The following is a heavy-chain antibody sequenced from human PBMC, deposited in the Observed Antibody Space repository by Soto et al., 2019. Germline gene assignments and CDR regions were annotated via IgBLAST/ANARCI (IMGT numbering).Heavy chain of an antibody. CDR3: TRGRSRTSCYDS. V-gene: IGHV3-13*01. CDR1: GFTFSTYD. Sequence: EVQLVESGGGLVQPGGSLRLSCAASGFTFSTYDMHWVRQAAGKGLEWVSAISTAGDTYYPESVKGRFTISRENAYNSSYLQINSLRAGDTAIYYCTRGRSRTSCYDSWGQGTLVTVFS. D-gene: IGHD2-2*01. CDR2: ISTAGDT. J-gene: IGHJ4*02.